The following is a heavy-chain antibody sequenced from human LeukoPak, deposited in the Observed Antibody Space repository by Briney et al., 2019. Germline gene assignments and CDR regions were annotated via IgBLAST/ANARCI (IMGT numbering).Heavy chain of an antibody. Sequence: SQTLSLTCTVSGGSISSYYWSWIRQPPGKGLEWLGSIYYSGSTNYHPSLKSRVTISLDTSKNQFSLKLSSVTAADTAVYYCARGSGYVYYWGQGTLVTVSS. V-gene: IGHV4-59*01. CDR3: ARGSGYVYY. J-gene: IGHJ4*02. CDR2: IYYSGST. D-gene: IGHD5-12*01. CDR1: GGSISSYY.